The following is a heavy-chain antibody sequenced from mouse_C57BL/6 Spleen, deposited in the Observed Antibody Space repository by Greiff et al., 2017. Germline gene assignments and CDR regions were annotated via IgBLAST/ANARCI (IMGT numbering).Heavy chain of an antibody. CDR3: ARGDYGSSFAY. CDR2: IDPSDSYT. CDR1: GYTFTSYW. Sequence: QVQLQQPGAELVRPGTSVKLSCTASGYTFTSYWMHWVKQRPGQGLEWIGGIDPSDSYTNYNQKFKGKATLTVDTSSSTAYMQLSSLTSEDSAVYYCARGDYGSSFAYWGQGTLVTGSA. J-gene: IGHJ3*01. V-gene: IGHV1-59*01. D-gene: IGHD1-1*01.